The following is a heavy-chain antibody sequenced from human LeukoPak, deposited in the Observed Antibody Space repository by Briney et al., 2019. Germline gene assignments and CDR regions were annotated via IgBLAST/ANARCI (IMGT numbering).Heavy chain of an antibody. CDR3: ARVASGYSSSWLVSDYYYYGMDV. J-gene: IGHJ6*02. V-gene: IGHV3-7*03. CDR2: IKQDGSEK. CDR1: GFTFSSYW. Sequence: PGGSLRLSCAASGFTFSSYWMSWVRQAPGKGLEWVANIKQDGSEKYYVDSVKGRFTISRDNAKNSLYLQMNSLRAEDTAVYYCARVASGYSSSWLVSDYYYYGMDVWGQGTTVTVSS. D-gene: IGHD6-13*01.